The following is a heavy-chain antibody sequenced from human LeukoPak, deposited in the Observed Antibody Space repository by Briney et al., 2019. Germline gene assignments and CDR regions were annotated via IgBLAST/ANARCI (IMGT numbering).Heavy chain of an antibody. D-gene: IGHD5-12*01. Sequence: GGSLRLSCTASGFTFGDYAMSWVRQAPGKGLEWVGFIRSKAYGGTTEYAASVKGRFTISRDDSKSIACLQMNSLKTEDTAVYYCTRAGWPRVDIVATSWGQGTLVTVSS. J-gene: IGHJ5*02. CDR3: TRAGWPRVDIVATS. V-gene: IGHV3-49*04. CDR2: IRSKAYGGTT. CDR1: GFTFGDYA.